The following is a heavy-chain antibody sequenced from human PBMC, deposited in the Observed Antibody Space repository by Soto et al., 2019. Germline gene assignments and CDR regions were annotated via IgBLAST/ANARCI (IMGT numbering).Heavy chain of an antibody. Sequence: QVQLVQSGAEVKKPGSSVKVSCKASGGTFSRYAISWVRQAPGQGLEWMGGIIPIFGTANYAQKFKGRVTITADESTRTAYMALSRLRSDDRDVDYSVRDGMLDGYYHRYGMLVWGHGHTVTVS. CDR2: IIPIFGTA. D-gene: IGHD3-3*01. CDR1: GGTFSRYA. V-gene: IGHV1-69*01. CDR3: VRDGMLDGYYHRYGMLV. J-gene: IGHJ6*02.